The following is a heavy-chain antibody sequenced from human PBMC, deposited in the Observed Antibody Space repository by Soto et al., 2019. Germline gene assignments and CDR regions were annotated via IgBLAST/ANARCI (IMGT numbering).Heavy chain of an antibody. J-gene: IGHJ4*02. V-gene: IGHV4-38-2*02. CDR1: GYSISSVCF. D-gene: IGHD5-12*01. CDR3: ARESYSGYHSYDY. Sequence: SETLSLTSAVSGYSISSVCFWGWIRQPPGKGLEWIANIYHDVNTHYNPSLKSRVTMSVDTSKNQFSLKLNSVTAADTAVYYCARESYSGYHSYDYWGQGILVTVSS. CDR2: IYHDVNT.